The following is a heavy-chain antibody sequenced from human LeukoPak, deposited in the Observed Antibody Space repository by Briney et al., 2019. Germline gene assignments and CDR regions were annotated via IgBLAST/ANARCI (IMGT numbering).Heavy chain of an antibody. CDR2: INPNSGGT. D-gene: IGHD5-24*01. CDR1: GYTFTGYY. CDR3: ARVRGDGYNFKYYFDY. J-gene: IGHJ4*02. V-gene: IGHV1-2*06. Sequence: GAVKVSCKASGYTFTGYYMHWVRQAPGQGLEWMGRINPNSGGTNYAQKFQGRVTMTRDTSISTAYMELSRLRSDDTAVYYCARVRGDGYNFKYYFDYWGQGTLVTVSS.